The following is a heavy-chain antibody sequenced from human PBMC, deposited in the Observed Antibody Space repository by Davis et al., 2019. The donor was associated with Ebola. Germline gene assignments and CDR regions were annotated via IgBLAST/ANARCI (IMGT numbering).Heavy chain of an antibody. V-gene: IGHV3-30*03. CDR2: ISYDGSNK. CDR1: GFTFSSYG. D-gene: IGHD6-13*01. Sequence: GESLKISCAASGFTFSSYGMHWVRQAPGKGLEWVAVISYDGSNKYYADSVKGRFTISRDNSKNTLYLQMNSLRAEDTAVYYCARAPGIAAAGAHPDYWGQGTLVTVSS. J-gene: IGHJ4*02. CDR3: ARAPGIAAAGAHPDY.